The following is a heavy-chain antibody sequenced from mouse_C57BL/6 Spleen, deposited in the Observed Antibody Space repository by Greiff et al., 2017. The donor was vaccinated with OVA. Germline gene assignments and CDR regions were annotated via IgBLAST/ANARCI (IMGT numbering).Heavy chain of an antibody. Sequence: QVQLQQSGAELVRPGTSVKLSCKASGYTFTHYWIGWAKQRPGHGLEWIGGIYPGGGYTNYNEKFKGKATLTADKSSSTANMQFSSLTSEDSAIDCGARYEIYWYFDVWGTGTTVTVSS. V-gene: IGHV1-63*01. D-gene: IGHD2-3*01. CDR1: GYTFTHYW. CDR3: ARYEIYWYFDV. J-gene: IGHJ1*03. CDR2: IYPGGGYT.